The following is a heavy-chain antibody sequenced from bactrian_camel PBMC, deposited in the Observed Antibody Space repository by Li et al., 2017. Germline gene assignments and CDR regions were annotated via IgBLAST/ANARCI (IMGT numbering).Heavy chain of an antibody. V-gene: IGHV3S53*01. CDR1: AIFYNRLC. CDR3: AAARVGRGVSLLVAAYAY. CDR2: INSIGMLT. Sequence: QVQLVESGGGSVQAGESLTLSCEVSPAIFYNRLCIAWFRQASRTVREAVAEINSIGMLTKYSDSVKGRFTISKDNAKNTMWLQMNSLKPEDTGMYYCAAARVGRGVSLLVAAYAYWGQGTQVTVS. J-gene: IGHJ4*01. D-gene: IGHD7*01.